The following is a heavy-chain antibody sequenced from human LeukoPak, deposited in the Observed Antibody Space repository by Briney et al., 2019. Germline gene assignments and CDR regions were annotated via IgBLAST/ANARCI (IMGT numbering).Heavy chain of an antibody. CDR1: GFTFSTYA. CDR2: MSYDGSDK. D-gene: IGHD2-2*02. J-gene: IGHJ6*03. V-gene: IGHV3-30-3*01. Sequence: GRSLRLSCAASGFTFSTYAMHWVRQAPGEGLEGVAVMSYDGSDKFYADSVKGRFTISRDNSKNTLYLQMNSLRAEDTALYYCAKGFCSSTTCYTYYYYFMDVWGKGTTVTVSS. CDR3: AKGFCSSTTCYTYYYYFMDV.